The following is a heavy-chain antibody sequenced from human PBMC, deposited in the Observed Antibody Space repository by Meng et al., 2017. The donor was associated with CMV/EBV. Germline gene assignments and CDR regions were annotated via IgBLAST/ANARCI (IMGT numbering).Heavy chain of an antibody. D-gene: IGHD2-2*01. J-gene: IGHJ6*02. Sequence: ASDKVSCMASGYTFTGYYLHWVRQAPGQGLEWMGWINPNSGGTNYAQKFQGRVTMTRDSSIRTAYMELSRLRSDDTAVYYCARGLVPADRAGMDVWGQGTTVTVSS. CDR1: GYTFTGYY. CDR2: INPNSGGT. V-gene: IGHV1-2*02. CDR3: ARGLVPADRAGMDV.